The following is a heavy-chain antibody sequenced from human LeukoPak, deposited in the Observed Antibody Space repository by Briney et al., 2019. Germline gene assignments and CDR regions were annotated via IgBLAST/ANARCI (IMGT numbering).Heavy chain of an antibody. Sequence: GGPLRLSRAASGFTFSSYWMHWVRQAPGKGLVWVSRINSDGSSTSYADSVKGRFTISRDNAKNTLYLQMNSLRAEDTAVYYCARAVLAGATNIDYWGQGTLVTVSS. CDR3: ARAVLAGATNIDY. D-gene: IGHD1-26*01. CDR1: GFTFSSYW. CDR2: INSDGSST. J-gene: IGHJ4*02. V-gene: IGHV3-74*01.